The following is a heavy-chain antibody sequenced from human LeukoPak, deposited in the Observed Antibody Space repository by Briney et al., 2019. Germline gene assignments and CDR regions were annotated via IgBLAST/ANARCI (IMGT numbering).Heavy chain of an antibody. V-gene: IGHV3-23*01. Sequence: GGSLRLSCAASGFTFSSYAMSWVRQAPGKGLGWVSAISGSGGSTYYADSVKGRFTISRDNSKNTLYLQMNSLRAEDTAVYYCAKDIVVVPAAHFDYWGQGTLVTVSS. D-gene: IGHD2-2*01. J-gene: IGHJ4*02. CDR3: AKDIVVVPAAHFDY. CDR1: GFTFSSYA. CDR2: ISGSGGST.